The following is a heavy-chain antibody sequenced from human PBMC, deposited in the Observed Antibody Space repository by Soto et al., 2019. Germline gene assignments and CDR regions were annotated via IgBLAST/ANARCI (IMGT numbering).Heavy chain of an antibody. J-gene: IGHJ4*02. D-gene: IGHD6-6*01. CDR3: ARDPISARPFIDY. V-gene: IGHV4-59*01. CDR1: GASIVSNY. Sequence: SETLSLTCTVSGASIVSNYWGWIRQPPGKGLEWIGYMYYIGSTTYNPSLESRVTISADTSKNEFSLNLSSVTAADTAVYYCARDPISARPFIDYWGQGTLVTVSS. CDR2: MYYIGST.